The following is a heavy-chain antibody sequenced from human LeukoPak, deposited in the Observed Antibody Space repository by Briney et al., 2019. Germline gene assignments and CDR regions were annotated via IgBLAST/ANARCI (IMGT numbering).Heavy chain of an antibody. CDR1: GFTFSSSA. Sequence: GGSLRLSCAASGFTFSSSAMSWVRQVPGKGLEWVSGISASGGSTYYADSVRGRFTISRDNSKNTLYVQMNSLRAEDTAVYYCAKTRPLDSSSWSHGDYWGQGTLVTVSS. V-gene: IGHV3-23*01. D-gene: IGHD6-13*01. CDR3: AKTRPLDSSSWSHGDY. J-gene: IGHJ4*02. CDR2: ISASGGST.